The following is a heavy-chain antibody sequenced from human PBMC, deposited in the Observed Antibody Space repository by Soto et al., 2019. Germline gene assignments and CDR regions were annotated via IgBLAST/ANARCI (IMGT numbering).Heavy chain of an antibody. J-gene: IGHJ3*02. CDR2: IIPIFGTA. CDR3: ARERNIVVVPAAMPYDAFDI. CDR1: GGTFSSYA. V-gene: IGHV1-69*01. D-gene: IGHD2-2*01. Sequence: QVQLVQSGAEVKQPGSSVKVSCKASGGTFSSYAISWVRQAPGQGLEWMGGIIPIFGTANYAQKFQGRVTITAAEYTSTAYMELSSLRSEDTAVYYCARERNIVVVPAAMPYDAFDIWGQGTIVTVSS.